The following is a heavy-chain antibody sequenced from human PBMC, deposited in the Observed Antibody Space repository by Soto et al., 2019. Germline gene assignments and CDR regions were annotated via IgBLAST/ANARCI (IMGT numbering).Heavy chain of an antibody. CDR2: INHSGST. V-gene: IGHV4-34*01. Sequence: PSETLSLTCAVYGGSFSGYYWSWIRQPPGKGLEWIGEINHSGSTNYNPSLKSRVTISVDTSKKQFSLKLSSVTAADTAVYYCAIAAAGTGFFDYWGQGTPVTVS. CDR3: AIAAAGTGFFDY. J-gene: IGHJ4*02. CDR1: GGSFSGYY. D-gene: IGHD6-13*01.